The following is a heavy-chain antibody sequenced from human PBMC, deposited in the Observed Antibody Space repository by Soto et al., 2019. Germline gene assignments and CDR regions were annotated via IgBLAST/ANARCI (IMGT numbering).Heavy chain of an antibody. CDR2: ISYDGSNK. CDR1: GFTFSSYA. D-gene: IGHD1-26*01. CDR3: ARGRGHRSSGYYYYGMDV. Sequence: GSVRLSCAASGFTFSSYAMHWVRQAPGKGLEWVAVISYDGSNKYYADSVKGRFTISRDNSKNTLYLQMNSLRAEDTAVYYCARGRGHRSSGYYYYGMDVWGQGTTVTV. J-gene: IGHJ6*02. V-gene: IGHV3-30-3*01.